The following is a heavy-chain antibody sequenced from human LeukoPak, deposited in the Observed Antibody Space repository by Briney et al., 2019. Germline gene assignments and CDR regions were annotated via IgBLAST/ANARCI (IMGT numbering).Heavy chain of an antibody. CDR2: MYTSGST. V-gene: IGHV4-4*08. CDR3: ARDREHIVLLPGAKRKTWYFDY. CDR1: GGSFSGYY. D-gene: IGHD2-2*01. J-gene: IGHJ4*02. Sequence: SETLSLTCAVYGGSFSGYYWSWIRQPPGKGLEWIGRMYTSGSTNYNPSLKSRVTISVDTSKNQFSLKLSSGTAADTAVYYCARDREHIVLLPGAKRKTWYFDYWGQGTLVTVSS.